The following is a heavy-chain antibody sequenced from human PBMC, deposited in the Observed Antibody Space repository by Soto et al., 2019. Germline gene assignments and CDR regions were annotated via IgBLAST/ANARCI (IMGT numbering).Heavy chain of an antibody. Sequence: GGSLRLSCAASRFPFSTYALTWVRQAPGKGLEWVSAISGSGGSTHYADSVKGRFTISRDNSMNTVFLQMNSLRADDTAVYYCARAPPTCTGGSCYKGSQYYYYAMDVWGQGTTVTVSS. CDR2: ISGSGGST. V-gene: IGHV3-23*01. CDR1: RFPFSTYA. D-gene: IGHD2-15*01. J-gene: IGHJ6*02. CDR3: ARAPPTCTGGSCYKGSQYYYYAMDV.